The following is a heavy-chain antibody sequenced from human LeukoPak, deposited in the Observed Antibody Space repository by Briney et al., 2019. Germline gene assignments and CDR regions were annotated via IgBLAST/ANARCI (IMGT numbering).Heavy chain of an antibody. CDR1: GFTFSSYW. CDR3: ARVGNCGGDCYLVY. V-gene: IGHV3-7*01. CDR2: IKQDGSEK. D-gene: IGHD2-21*02. Sequence: PGGSLRLSCAASGFTFSSYWMSWVRQAPGKGLEWVANIKQDGSEKYYVDFVKGRFTISRDNAKNSLYLQMNSLRAEDTAVYYCARVGNCGGDCYLVYWGQGTLVTVSS. J-gene: IGHJ4*02.